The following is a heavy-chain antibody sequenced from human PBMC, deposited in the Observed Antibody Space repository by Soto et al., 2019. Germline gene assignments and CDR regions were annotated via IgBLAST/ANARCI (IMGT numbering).Heavy chain of an antibody. V-gene: IGHV3-48*01. CDR3: ARHTELPGEGDYYYYYMDV. J-gene: IGHJ6*03. Sequence: EMQLVESGGGLVQPGGSLRLSCEASGFDFTTYSMDWVRQAPGKGLEWVAYIEYRSIAMYYADSVKGRFSISRDNARNSVYRQMNSLRIEDTAVYYCARHTELPGEGDYYYYYMDVWGKGVPVTVSS. CDR1: GFDFTTYS. D-gene: IGHD3-10*01. CDR2: IEYRSIAM.